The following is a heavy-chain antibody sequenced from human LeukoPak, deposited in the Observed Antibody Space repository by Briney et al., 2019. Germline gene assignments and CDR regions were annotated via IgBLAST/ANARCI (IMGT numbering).Heavy chain of an antibody. D-gene: IGHD1-26*01. Sequence: TGGSLRLSCAASGFTFSNAWMSWVRQAPGKGLEWVANIKQDGSEKYYVDSVKGRFTISRDNAKNSLYLQMNSLRAEDTAVYYCAIEAGGIVGANKGGTVDYWGQGTLVTVSS. V-gene: IGHV3-7*01. J-gene: IGHJ4*02. CDR3: AIEAGGIVGANKGGTVDY. CDR1: GFTFSNAW. CDR2: IKQDGSEK.